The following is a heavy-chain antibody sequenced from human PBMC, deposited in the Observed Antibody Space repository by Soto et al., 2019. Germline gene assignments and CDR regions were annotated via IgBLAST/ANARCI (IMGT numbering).Heavy chain of an antibody. CDR1: GASISTNTYF. D-gene: IGHD3-22*01. V-gene: IGHV4-39*01. Sequence: QLHLQESGPGLVKPSETLSLTCTVSGASISTNTYFWGWIRQPPGKGLEWIGTIHHSGKTYKNPSFETRVTMSVDTSKNQFSLNLRSVSPADTAMYYCAQYYDTFDYWGQGALVTVSS. CDR2: IHHSGKT. J-gene: IGHJ4*02. CDR3: AQYYDTFDY.